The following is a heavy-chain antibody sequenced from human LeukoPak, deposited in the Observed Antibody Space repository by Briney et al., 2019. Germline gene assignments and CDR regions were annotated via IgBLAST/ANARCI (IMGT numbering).Heavy chain of an antibody. D-gene: IGHD3-22*01. V-gene: IGHV3-7*01. J-gene: IGHJ4*02. CDR2: IKQDGSEK. CDR1: GFTFSSYW. CDR3: ARGGYYYGSSGYYLLPPFDY. Sequence: GGSLRLSCAASGFTFSSYWMSWVRQAPGKGLEWVANIKQDGSEKYYVDSVKGRFAISRDNAKNSLYLQMNSLRDEDTAVYYCARGGYYYGSSGYYLLPPFDYWGQGTLVTVSS.